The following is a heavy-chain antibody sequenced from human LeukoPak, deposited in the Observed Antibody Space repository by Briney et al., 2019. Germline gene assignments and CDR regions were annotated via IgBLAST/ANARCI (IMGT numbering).Heavy chain of an antibody. CDR1: GGSFSGYY. CDR2: INHSGST. V-gene: IGHV4-34*01. Sequence: SETLSLTCAVYGGSFSGYYWSWIRQPPGKGLEWIGEINHSGSTNYNPSLKSRVTISVDTSKNQFSLKLSSVTATDTAVYYCARDPFNWSATGGDYWGQGTLVTVSS. D-gene: IGHD3-9*01. J-gene: IGHJ4*02. CDR3: ARDPFNWSATGGDY.